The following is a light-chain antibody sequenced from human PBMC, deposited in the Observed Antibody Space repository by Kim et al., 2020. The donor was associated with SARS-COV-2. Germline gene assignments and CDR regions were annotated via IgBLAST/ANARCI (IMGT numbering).Light chain of an antibody. CDR2: GAS. CDR1: QSVSSSY. Sequence: SPGGRDTHPCRASQSVSSSYVAWYQQKPGQAPRLLIYGASSKATGIPDRFSGSGSGTDFTLTISRLEPEDFGVYYCQEYGSSPPYTFGKGTKREI. V-gene: IGKV3-20*01. CDR3: QEYGSSPPYT. J-gene: IGKJ2*01.